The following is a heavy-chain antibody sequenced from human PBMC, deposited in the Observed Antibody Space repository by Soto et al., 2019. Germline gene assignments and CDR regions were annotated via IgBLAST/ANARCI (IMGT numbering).Heavy chain of an antibody. Sequence: SETLSLTCTVSGGSISSGGYYWSWIRQHPGKGLEWIGYIYYSGSTYYNPSLKSRVTISVDTSKNQFSLKLSSVTAADTAVYYCARYETTVTTWGDFDYWGQGTLVTVSS. D-gene: IGHD4-17*01. V-gene: IGHV4-31*03. CDR2: IYYSGST. CDR1: GGSISSGGYY. J-gene: IGHJ4*02. CDR3: ARYETTVTTWGDFDY.